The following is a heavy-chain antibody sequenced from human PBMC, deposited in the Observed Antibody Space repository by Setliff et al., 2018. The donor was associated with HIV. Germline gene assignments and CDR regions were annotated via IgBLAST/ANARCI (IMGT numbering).Heavy chain of an antibody. CDR3: VRDTGSYAAHWFDL. D-gene: IGHD3-16*01. V-gene: IGHV3-7*03. Sequence: PGGSLRLSCAASGFTISSHQMSWVRQAPGKGLEWVAKIIQDESAKYYVDSVKGRFTISRDNAKNSLYLQMNSLGGEDTAVYYCVRDTGSYAAHWFDLWGQGTLVTVSS. CDR2: IIQDESAK. J-gene: IGHJ5*02. CDR1: GFTISSHQ.